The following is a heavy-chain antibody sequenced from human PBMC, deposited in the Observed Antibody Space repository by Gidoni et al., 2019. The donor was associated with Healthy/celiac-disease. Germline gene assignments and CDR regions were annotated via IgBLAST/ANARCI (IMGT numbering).Heavy chain of an antibody. CDR3: ARDHITIFGVVYYYYGMDV. Sequence: EVQLVESGGGLVKPGGSLRLSCAVSGFTFSSYSMNWVRQAPGKGLEWVSSISSSSSYIYYADSVKGRFTISRDNAKNSLYLQMNSLRAEDTAVYYCARDHITIFGVVYYYYGMDVWGKGTTVTVSS. CDR1: GFTFSSYS. V-gene: IGHV3-21*01. J-gene: IGHJ6*04. D-gene: IGHD3-3*01. CDR2: ISSSSSYI.